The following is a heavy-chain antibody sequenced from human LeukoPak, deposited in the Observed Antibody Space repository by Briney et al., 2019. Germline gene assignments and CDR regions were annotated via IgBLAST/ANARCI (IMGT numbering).Heavy chain of an antibody. J-gene: IGHJ6*02. Sequence: EASVKVSCKASGFTFTSSAVQWVRQARGQHLEWIGWIVVGSGNTNYAQKFQERVTITRDMSTSTAYMELSSLRSEDTAVYYCAASTVVTNMDVWGQGTTVTVSS. D-gene: IGHD4-23*01. V-gene: IGHV1-58*01. CDR3: AASTVVTNMDV. CDR2: IVVGSGNT. CDR1: GFTFTSSA.